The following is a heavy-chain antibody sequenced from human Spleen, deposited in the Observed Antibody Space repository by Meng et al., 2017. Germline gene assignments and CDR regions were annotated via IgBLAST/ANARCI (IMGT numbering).Heavy chain of an antibody. CDR1: GGSFSDYY. CDR2: INHSGST. D-gene: IGHD4-11*01. CDR3: ARGPTTMAHDFDY. V-gene: IGHV4-34*01. Sequence: QGQLQPWGAGLFKPSETLSLTCVVSGGSFSDYYWSWIRQPPGKGLEWIGEINHSGSTNYNPSLESRVTISVDKSKNQFSLKLSSVTAADTAVYYCARGPTTMAHDFDYWGQGTLVTVSS. J-gene: IGHJ4*02.